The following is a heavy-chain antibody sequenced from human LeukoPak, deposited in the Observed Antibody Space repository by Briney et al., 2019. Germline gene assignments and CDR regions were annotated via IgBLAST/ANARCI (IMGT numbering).Heavy chain of an antibody. Sequence: ASVKVSCKASGYTFTSYGISWVRQAPGQGLEWMGWISAYNGNTNYAQKLQGRVTMTTDTSTSTAYMELRSLRSDDTAVYYCARVFTIFGVVTPYYYYMDVWGKGTTVTVSS. CDR3: ARVFTIFGVVTPYYYYMDV. V-gene: IGHV1-18*01. J-gene: IGHJ6*03. CDR1: GYTFTSYG. CDR2: ISAYNGNT. D-gene: IGHD3-3*01.